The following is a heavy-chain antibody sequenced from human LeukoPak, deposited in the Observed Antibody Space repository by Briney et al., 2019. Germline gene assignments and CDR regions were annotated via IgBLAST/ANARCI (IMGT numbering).Heavy chain of an antibody. J-gene: IGHJ6*04. CDR1: GYTLTELS. D-gene: IGHD2-8*01. CDR2: FDPEDGET. V-gene: IGHV1-24*01. CDR3: ATGSDCTNGVCYEMDV. Sequence: SVKVSCQVSGYTLTELSMHWVRQAPGKGLEWMGGFDPEDGETIYAQKFQGRVTMTEDTSTDTAYMELSGLRSEDTAVYYCATGSDCTNGVCYEMDVWGKGTTVTVSS.